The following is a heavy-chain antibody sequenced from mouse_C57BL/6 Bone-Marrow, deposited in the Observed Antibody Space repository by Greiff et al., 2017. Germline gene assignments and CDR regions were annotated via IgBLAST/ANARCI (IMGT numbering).Heavy chain of an antibody. CDR1: GFTFKDDY. Sequence: EVQLQQSGAELVRPGASVKLSCTASGFTFKDDYMHWVKQRPEQGLEWIGWIDPENGDTEYASKFQGKATITADTSSNTAYLQLSSLTSEDTAVYYCTTYCGYPWFAYWGQGTRVTVSA. D-gene: IGHD1-2*01. J-gene: IGHJ3*01. V-gene: IGHV14-4*01. CDR3: TTYCGYPWFAY. CDR2: IDPENGDT.